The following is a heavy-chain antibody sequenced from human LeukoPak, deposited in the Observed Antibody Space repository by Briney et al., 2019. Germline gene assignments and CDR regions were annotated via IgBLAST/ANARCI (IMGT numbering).Heavy chain of an antibody. D-gene: IGHD3-3*01. J-gene: IGHJ6*02. V-gene: IGHV4-39*02. CDR3: ATDYDFWNGLDV. CDR1: GGSISGSSYY. CDR2: IYYSGST. Sequence: SETLSLTCTVSGGSISGSSYYWGWIRQPPGKGLEWIGSIYYSGSTYYNPSLKSRVTISVDTSKNQFSLKLNSVTATDTAVYYCATDYDFWNGLDVWGQGTTVTVSS.